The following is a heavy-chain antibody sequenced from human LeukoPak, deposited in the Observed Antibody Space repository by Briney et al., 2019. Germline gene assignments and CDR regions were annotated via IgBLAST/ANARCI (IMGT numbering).Heavy chain of an antibody. CDR2: IYYSGST. CDR3: VTPGNSGYYYLS. CDR1: GGSISSSSYY. J-gene: IGHJ5*02. V-gene: IGHV4-39*01. Sequence: SETLSLTCTVSGGSISSSSYYWGWIRQPPGKGLEWIGSIYYSGSTYYNPSLKSRVTISVDTSKNQFSLKLSSLTVADTAVYYCVTPGNSGYYYLSWGQGTLVTVSS. D-gene: IGHD3-22*01.